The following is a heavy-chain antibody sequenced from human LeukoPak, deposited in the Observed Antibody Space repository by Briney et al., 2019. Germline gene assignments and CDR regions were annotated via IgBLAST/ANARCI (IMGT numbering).Heavy chain of an antibody. CDR2: IYYSGST. CDR3: ARGGGDYSNYLLDY. J-gene: IGHJ4*02. D-gene: IGHD4-11*01. Sequence: SETLSLTCTVSGGSISSGGYYWSWIRQHPGKGLEWIGYIYYSGSTYYNPSLKSRVTISVDTSKNQFSLKLSSVTAADTAVYYCARGGGDYSNYLLDYWGQGTLVTVSS. CDR1: GGSISSGGYY. V-gene: IGHV4-31*03.